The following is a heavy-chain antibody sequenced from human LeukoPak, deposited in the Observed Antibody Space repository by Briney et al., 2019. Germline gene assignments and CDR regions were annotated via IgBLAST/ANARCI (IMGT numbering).Heavy chain of an antibody. CDR2: ISGSGGST. CDR3: ARRRDYLLSYGMDV. J-gene: IGHJ6*02. V-gene: IGHV3-23*01. CDR1: GFTFSSYA. D-gene: IGHD4/OR15-4a*01. Sequence: GGSLRLSCAASGFTFSSYAMSWVRQAPGKGLEWVSAISGSGGSTYYADSVKGRFTISRDNSKNTLYLQMNSLRAEDTAVYYCARRRDYLLSYGMDVWGQGTTVTVSS.